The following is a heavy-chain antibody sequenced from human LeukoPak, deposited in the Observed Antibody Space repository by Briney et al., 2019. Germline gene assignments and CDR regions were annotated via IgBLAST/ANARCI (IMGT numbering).Heavy chain of an antibody. CDR3: ARALSHCLDY. D-gene: IGHD3-16*01. CDR1: GFNFSNYW. CDR2: IKHDGSEK. Sequence: GGSLRLSCVVSGFNFSNYWMNWVRQAPGKGLEWVTNIKHDGSEKYYVDSVKGRFSISRDNAKKSLYLLMNSLRAEDTAVYYCARALSHCLDYWGQGTLVTVSS. J-gene: IGHJ4*02. V-gene: IGHV3-7*01.